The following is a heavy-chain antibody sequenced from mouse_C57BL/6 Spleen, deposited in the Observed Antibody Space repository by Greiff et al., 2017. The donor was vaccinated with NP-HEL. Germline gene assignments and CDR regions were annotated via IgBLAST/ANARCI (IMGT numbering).Heavy chain of an antibody. V-gene: IGHV1-19*01. CDR1: GYTFTDYY. D-gene: IGHD2-3*01. Sequence: EVQLQQSGPVLVKPGASVKMSCKASGYTFTDYYMNWVKQSHGKSLEWIGVINPYNGGTSYNQKFKGKATLTVDKSSSTAYMELNSLTSEDSAVYYCARSYDGYGFADWGQGTLVTVSA. CDR2: INPYNGGT. J-gene: IGHJ3*01. CDR3: ARSYDGYGFAD.